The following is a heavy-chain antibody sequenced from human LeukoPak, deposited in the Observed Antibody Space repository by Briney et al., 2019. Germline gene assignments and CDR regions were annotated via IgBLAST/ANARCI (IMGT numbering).Heavy chain of an antibody. D-gene: IGHD6-19*01. Sequence: GGSLRLSCAASGFTFISYEINWVRQAPGKGLEWVSYISSSGSTIYYADSVKGRFTISRDNAKNSLYLQMNSLRAEDTAVYYCARDRDSSGYYYYGMDVWGQGTTVTVSS. J-gene: IGHJ6*02. CDR1: GFTFISYE. CDR2: ISSSGSTI. V-gene: IGHV3-48*03. CDR3: ARDRDSSGYYYYGMDV.